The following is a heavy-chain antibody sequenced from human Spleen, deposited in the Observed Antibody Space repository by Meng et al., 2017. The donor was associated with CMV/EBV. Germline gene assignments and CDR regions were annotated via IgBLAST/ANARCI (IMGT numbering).Heavy chain of an antibody. J-gene: IGHJ4*02. CDR2: INPNRGGT. D-gene: IGHD6-13*01. CDR3: AKSQLAAAQGDY. CDR1: GYHFTGYY. V-gene: IGHV1-2*02. Sequence: QVRVGESGGEVKKPGASGQVSSKASGYHFTGYYRHWVRQAPGKGLEWMGWINPNRGGTNYAQKFQGRVTMTRDTSISTAYMELSRLRSDDTAVYYCAKSQLAAAQGDYWGQGTLVTVSS.